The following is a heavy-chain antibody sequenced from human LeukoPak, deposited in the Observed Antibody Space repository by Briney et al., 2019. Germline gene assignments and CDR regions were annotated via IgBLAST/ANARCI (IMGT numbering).Heavy chain of an antibody. J-gene: IGHJ5*02. D-gene: IGHD2-2*01. CDR1: GGSISSGGYY. V-gene: IGHV4-31*03. CDR2: IYYSGST. Sequence: SETLSLTCTVSGGSISSGGYYWSWIRQHPGKGLEWIGYIYYSGSTYYNPPLKSRVTISVDTSKNQFSLKLSSVTAADTAVYYCARVTSMVVPASNWFDPWGQGTLVTVSS. CDR3: ARVTSMVVPASNWFDP.